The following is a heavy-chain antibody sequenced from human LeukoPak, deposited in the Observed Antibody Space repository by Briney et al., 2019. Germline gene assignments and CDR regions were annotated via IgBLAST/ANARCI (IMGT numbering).Heavy chain of an antibody. CDR2: IYSGGST. Sequence: PGGSLRLSCAASGFTVSSNYMSRVRQAPGKGLEWVSVIYSGGSTYYADSVKGRFTISRDNSKNTLYLQMNSLRAEDTAVYYCAKRRDYSNYVLDYWGQGTLVTVSS. V-gene: IGHV3-53*01. J-gene: IGHJ4*02. CDR1: GFTVSSNY. D-gene: IGHD4-4*01. CDR3: AKRRDYSNYVLDY.